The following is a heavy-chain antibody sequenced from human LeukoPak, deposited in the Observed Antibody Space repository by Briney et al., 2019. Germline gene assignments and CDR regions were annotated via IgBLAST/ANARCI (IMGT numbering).Heavy chain of an antibody. J-gene: IGHJ5*02. CDR1: GFTFSSYS. CDR3: ARAVLMVYAMDNWFDP. V-gene: IGHV3-48*04. Sequence: GGSLRLSCAASGFTFSSYSMNWVRQAPGKGLEWVSYISSSSSTIYYADSVKGRFTISRDNAKNSLYLQMNSLRAEDTAVYYCARAVLMVYAMDNWFDPWGQGTLVTVSS. CDR2: ISSSSSTI. D-gene: IGHD2-8*01.